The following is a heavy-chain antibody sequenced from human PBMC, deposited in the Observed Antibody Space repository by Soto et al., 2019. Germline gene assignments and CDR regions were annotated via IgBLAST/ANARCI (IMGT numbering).Heavy chain of an antibody. CDR3: AGYLGYCSGGSCPNP. V-gene: IGHV1-3*01. J-gene: IGHJ5*02. CDR2: INAGNGNT. D-gene: IGHD2-15*01. Sequence: ASVKVSCKASGYTFTSYAMHWVRQAPGQRLEWMGWINAGNGNTKYSQKFQGRVTITRDTSASTAYMELSSLRSEDTAVYYCAGYLGYCSGGSCPNPWGQGTLVTVSS. CDR1: GYTFTSYA.